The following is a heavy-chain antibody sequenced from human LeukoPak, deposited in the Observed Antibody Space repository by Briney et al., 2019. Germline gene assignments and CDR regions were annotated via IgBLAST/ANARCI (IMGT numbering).Heavy chain of an antibody. D-gene: IGHD2-15*01. Sequence: GGSLRLSCAASVLTFSSYAMSWVRQVPGKGLEWVSGISGSGGSTTYYADSVKGRFTISRDNSKNTLYLQMNSLRADDTAVYYCAKGWWLDYWGQGTPVTVSS. CDR2: ISGSGGST. V-gene: IGHV3-23*01. CDR3: AKGWWLDY. CDR1: VLTFSSYA. J-gene: IGHJ4*02.